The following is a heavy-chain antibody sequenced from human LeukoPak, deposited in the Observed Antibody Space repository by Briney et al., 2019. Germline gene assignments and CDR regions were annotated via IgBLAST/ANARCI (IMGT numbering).Heavy chain of an antibody. CDR1: GFTFSSYR. V-gene: IGHV3-48*01. J-gene: IGHJ3*01. Sequence: GASLRLSCAASGFTFSSYRMNWVRQTPGKGLEWVSHISSSSDTIYYADSVRGRFTVSRDNAKNSLYLQMSSLRAEDTAVYYCARAGYYGDDAFDLWGQGTRVTVSS. D-gene: IGHD2/OR15-2a*01. CDR3: ARAGYYGDDAFDL. CDR2: ISSSSDTI.